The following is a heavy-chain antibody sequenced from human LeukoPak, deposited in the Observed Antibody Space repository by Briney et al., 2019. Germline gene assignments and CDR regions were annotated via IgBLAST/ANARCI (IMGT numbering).Heavy chain of an antibody. CDR1: GGSISSGDYY. J-gene: IGHJ4*02. CDR2: IYYSGST. V-gene: IGHV4-30-4*01. Sequence: SETLSLTCTVSGGSISSGDYYWSWIRQPPGKGLEWIGYIYYSGSTYYNPSLKSRVTISVDTSKNQFSLKLSSVTAADTAVYYCAREPRLYGDYDYFDYWGQGTLVTVSS. D-gene: IGHD4-17*01. CDR3: AREPRLYGDYDYFDY.